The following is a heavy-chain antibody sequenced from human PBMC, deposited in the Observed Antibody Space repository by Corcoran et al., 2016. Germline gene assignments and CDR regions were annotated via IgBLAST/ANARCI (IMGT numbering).Heavy chain of an antibody. D-gene: IGHD1-26*01. CDR1: GYTFTSYG. Sequence: QVQLVQSGAEVKKPGASVKVSCKASGYTFTSYGISWVRQAPGQGLEWMGWISAYNGNTNYAQKLQGRVTMTTDTATGAAYMELRRLRSDDTAVDYCAGAGVGATRGDIDYGGQGNLVTVSS. CDR2: ISAYNGNT. J-gene: IGHJ4*02. CDR3: AGAGVGATRGDIDY. V-gene: IGHV1-18*01.